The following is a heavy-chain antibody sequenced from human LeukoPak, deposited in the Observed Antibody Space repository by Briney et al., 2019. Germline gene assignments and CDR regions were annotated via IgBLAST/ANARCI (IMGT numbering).Heavy chain of an antibody. D-gene: IGHD3-22*01. CDR3: ARAYYDSSGYYPDAFDI. Sequence: SQTLSLTCTVSGGSISSGSYYWSWIRQPAGKGLEWIGRIYTSGSTNYNPSLKSRVTISVDTSKNQFSLKLSSVTAADTAVYYRARAYYDSSGYYPDAFDIWGQGTMVTVSS. V-gene: IGHV4-61*02. CDR1: GGSISSGSYY. CDR2: IYTSGST. J-gene: IGHJ3*02.